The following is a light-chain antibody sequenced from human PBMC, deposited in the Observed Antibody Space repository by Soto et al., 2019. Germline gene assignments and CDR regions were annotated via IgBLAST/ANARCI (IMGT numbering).Light chain of an antibody. CDR3: QQYNSYPST. CDR1: QSISSW. J-gene: IGKJ1*01. V-gene: IGKV1-5*03. Sequence: IQMTQSPSTLSASVGDRVTITCRASQSISSWLAWYQQKPGKAPKLLIYKASSLESGVPSRFSGSGSGTEFTITISSLQPDDFATYYCQQYNSYPSTFGQGPKVEIK. CDR2: KAS.